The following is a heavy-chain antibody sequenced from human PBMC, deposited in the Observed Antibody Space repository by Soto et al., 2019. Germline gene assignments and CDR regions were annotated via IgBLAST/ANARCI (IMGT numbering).Heavy chain of an antibody. Sequence: EVQLLESGGGLVQPGGSLTLYCAASGFTFRSYAMSWVRQAPGEGLVWVSGISGSGMGTKYADSVKGRFTISRDHSRSTLSLQMNSLRADDTAVYFCAKQPEVLGTDCFDYWGQGTLVTVSS. CDR1: GFTFRSYA. V-gene: IGHV3-23*01. D-gene: IGHD1-1*01. CDR2: ISGSGMGT. J-gene: IGHJ4*02. CDR3: AKQPEVLGTDCFDY.